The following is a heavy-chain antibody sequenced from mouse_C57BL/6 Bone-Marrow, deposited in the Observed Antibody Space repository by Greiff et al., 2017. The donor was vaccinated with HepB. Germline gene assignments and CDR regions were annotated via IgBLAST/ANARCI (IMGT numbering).Heavy chain of an antibody. V-gene: IGHV1-81*01. J-gene: IGHJ1*03. CDR2: IYPRSGNT. CDR1: GYTFTSYG. Sequence: VQRVESGAELARPGASVKLSCKASGYTFTSYGISWVKQRTGQGLEWIGEIYPRSGNTYYNEKFKGKATLTADKSSSTAYMELRSLTSEDSAVYFCARGTTVVASHWYFDVWGTGTTVTVSS. CDR3: ARGTTVVASHWYFDV. D-gene: IGHD1-1*01.